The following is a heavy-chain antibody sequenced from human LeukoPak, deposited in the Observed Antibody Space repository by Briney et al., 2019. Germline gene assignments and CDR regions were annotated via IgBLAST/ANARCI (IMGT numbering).Heavy chain of an antibody. CDR1: GYTFTSYG. J-gene: IGHJ3*02. CDR2: INTNTGNP. D-gene: IGHD6-19*01. V-gene: IGHV7-4-1*02. Sequence: ASVKVSCKASGYTFTSYGIGWVRQAPGQGLEWMGWINTNTGNPTYAQGFTGQFVFSLDTSVSTAYLQFNSLKAEDTAVYYCARDQWPYSFDIWGQGTMVTVSS. CDR3: ARDQWPYSFDI.